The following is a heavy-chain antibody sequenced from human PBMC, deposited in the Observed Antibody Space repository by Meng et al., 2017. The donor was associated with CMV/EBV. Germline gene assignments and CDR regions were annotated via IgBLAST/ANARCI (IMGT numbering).Heavy chain of an antibody. J-gene: IGHJ4*02. D-gene: IGHD6-6*01. V-gene: IGHV1-69*02. CDR2: IIPILGIA. CDR3: ARYSSSYYFDY. Sequence: SRKASGGTFSSYTISWVRQAPGQGLEWMGRIIPILGIANYAQKFQGRVTITADKSTSTAYMELSSLRSEDTAVYYCARYSSSYYFDYWGQGTLVTVSS. CDR1: GGTFSSYT.